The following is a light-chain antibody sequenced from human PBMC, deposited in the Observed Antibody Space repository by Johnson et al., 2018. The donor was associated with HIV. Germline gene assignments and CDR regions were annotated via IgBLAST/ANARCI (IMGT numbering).Light chain of an antibody. CDR2: DNN. CDR3: GTWDSSLGAWV. CDR1: SSNIVNNY. Sequence: HSVLTQPPSVSAAPGQKVTISCSGSSSNIVNNYVSWYQQLPGTAPKLLIYDNNKRPSGIPDRFSGSKSGTSATLDITGLQTGDEADYYCGTWDSSLGAWVFGTGTKVTVL. J-gene: IGLJ1*01. V-gene: IGLV1-51*01.